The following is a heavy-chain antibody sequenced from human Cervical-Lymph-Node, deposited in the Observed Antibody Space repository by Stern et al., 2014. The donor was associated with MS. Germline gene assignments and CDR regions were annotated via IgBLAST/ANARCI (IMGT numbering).Heavy chain of an antibody. V-gene: IGHV5-51*01. CDR1: GYSFSNFW. D-gene: IGHD3-22*01. CDR2: IYPGDSDT. J-gene: IGHJ3*02. CDR3: VRRRDSGGYDTFDI. Sequence: EVQLVESGAEVKKPGESLKISCKTSGYSFSNFWIGWVRQMPGKGLEWMGIIYPGDSDTTYSPSFQGQVTISADESISTAYLQWRGLKASDTAIYYCVRRRDSGGYDTFDIWGQGTMLIVSS.